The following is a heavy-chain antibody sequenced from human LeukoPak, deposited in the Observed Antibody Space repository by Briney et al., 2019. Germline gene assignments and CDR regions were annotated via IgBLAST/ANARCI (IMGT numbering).Heavy chain of an antibody. D-gene: IGHD6-19*01. CDR1: GFTFSNSC. J-gene: IGHJ3*02. CDR2: IKQDGSEK. V-gene: IGHV3-7*01. CDR3: ARTAKIPELYSSGWKRTSAFDI. Sequence: GGSLRLSCSASGFTFSNSCMNWVRQAPGKGLEWVANIKQDGSEKYYVDSVKGRFTISRDNAKNSLYLQMNSLRAEDTAVYYCARTAKIPELYSSGWKRTSAFDIWGQGTMVTVSS.